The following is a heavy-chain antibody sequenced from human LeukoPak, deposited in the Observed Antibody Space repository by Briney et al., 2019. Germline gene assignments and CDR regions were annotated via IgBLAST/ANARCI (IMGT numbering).Heavy chain of an antibody. J-gene: IGHJ5*01. CDR1: GFTFSSYG. D-gene: IGHD3-9*01. Sequence: GRSLRLSCAASGFTFSSYGMHWVRQAPGKGLEWVAVIWYDGSNKYYADSVKGRFTISRDNSRNTLYLQMNSLRAEDTAVYYCAREILESSLRYFDWFDFWGQGTLVTVSS. V-gene: IGHV3-33*01. CDR3: AREILESSLRYFDWFDF. CDR2: IWYDGSNK.